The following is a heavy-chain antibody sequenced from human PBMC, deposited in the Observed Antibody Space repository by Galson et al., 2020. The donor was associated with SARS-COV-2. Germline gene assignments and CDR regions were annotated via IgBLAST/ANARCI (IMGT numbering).Heavy chain of an antibody. Sequence: GGSLRLSCAASGFTFSSYEMNWVRQAPGKGLEWVSYISSSGSTIYYADSVKGRFTISRDNAKNSLYLQMNSLRAEDTAVYYCARETGYYYGSGSYYIVRTVFDYWGQGTLVTVSS. J-gene: IGHJ4*02. CDR1: GFTFSSYE. V-gene: IGHV3-48*03. CDR2: ISSSGSTI. CDR3: ARETGYYYGSGSYYIVRTVFDY. D-gene: IGHD3-10*01.